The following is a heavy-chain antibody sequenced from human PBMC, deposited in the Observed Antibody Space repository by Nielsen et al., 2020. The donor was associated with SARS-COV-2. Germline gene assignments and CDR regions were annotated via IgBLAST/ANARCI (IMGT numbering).Heavy chain of an antibody. D-gene: IGHD5-12*01. CDR3: ARGRGYSGYGLWFDP. Sequence: WETLSPTCAASGGPISSSKWWSWVRQPPGKGLEWIGEIYHSGSTNYNPSLKSRVTISVDKSKNQFSLKLSSVTAADTAVYYCARGRGYSGYGLWFDPWGQGTLVTVSS. V-gene: IGHV4-4*02. CDR2: IYHSGST. J-gene: IGHJ5*02. CDR1: GGPISSSKW.